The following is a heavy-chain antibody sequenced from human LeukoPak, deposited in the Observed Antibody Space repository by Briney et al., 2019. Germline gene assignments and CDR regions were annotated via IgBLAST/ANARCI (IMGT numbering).Heavy chain of an antibody. CDR2: ISGSSSYI. D-gene: IGHD6-19*01. CDR3: GRPVADTYAPIDY. V-gene: IGHV3-21*01. CDR1: EFTFSSYS. J-gene: IGHJ4*01. Sequence: AGGSLRLSCAASEFTFSSYSMNWVRQAPGKGLEWVSSISGSSSYIYYADSVKGRFTISRHNAKNTLYLQMDSLRDEDTAVYYCGRPVADTYAPIDYWGHGTLVTVSS.